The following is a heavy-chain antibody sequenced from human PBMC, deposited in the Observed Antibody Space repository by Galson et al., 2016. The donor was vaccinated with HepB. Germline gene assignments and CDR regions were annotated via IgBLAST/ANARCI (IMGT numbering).Heavy chain of an antibody. CDR1: GYTFTTYG. Sequence: SVKVSCKASGYTFTTYGIAWVRQAPGQGLEWMGWINPNDGNRNYAQKFQGRVTMTTDTSTGTAYMELRSMRTDDTAVYYCARDTDFIVGDAWGQGTPVTVSS. J-gene: IGHJ5*02. V-gene: IGHV1-18*01. CDR2: INPNDGNR. CDR3: ARDTDFIVGDA. D-gene: IGHD1-26*01.